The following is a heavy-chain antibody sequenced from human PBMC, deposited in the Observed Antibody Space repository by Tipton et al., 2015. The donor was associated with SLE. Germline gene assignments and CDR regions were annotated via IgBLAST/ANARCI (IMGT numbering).Heavy chain of an antibody. J-gene: IGHJ2*01. CDR1: GDSVKSRY. V-gene: IGHV4-59*02. CDR2: RFHDGNI. D-gene: IGHD4-17*01. Sequence: TLSLTCTVSGDSVKSRYWIWVRQPAGRGLEWLAYRFHDGNINYNPSLKTRLTMSVDTSRDQFSLSLTSVTAADTAVYYCARGSDGEYVRYFDVWGPGTLVTVSS. CDR3: ARGSDGEYVRYFDV.